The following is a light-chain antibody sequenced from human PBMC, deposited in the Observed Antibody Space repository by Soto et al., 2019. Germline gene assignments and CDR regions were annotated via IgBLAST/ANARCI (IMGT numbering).Light chain of an antibody. J-gene: IGLJ1*01. V-gene: IGLV2-14*01. CDR3: SSYTSIITLYV. CDR1: SSDVGGYNY. Sequence: QSALTQPASVSGSPGQSITISCTGTSSDVGGYNYVSWYQQRPGKAPKLMIYEVSNRPSGVSNRFSGSKSGNTASLTISGLQAEDEADYYCSSYTSIITLYVFGSGTKVTVL. CDR2: EVS.